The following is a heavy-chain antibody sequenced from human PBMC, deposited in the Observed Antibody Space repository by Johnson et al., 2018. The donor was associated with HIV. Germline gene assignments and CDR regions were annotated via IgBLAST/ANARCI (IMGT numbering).Heavy chain of an antibody. CDR2: ISYDGSNK. D-gene: IGHD6-13*01. CDR1: GFTFSSYA. J-gene: IGHJ3*02. Sequence: QVQLVESGGGVVQPGRSLRLSCAASGFTFSSYAMHWVRQAPGKGLEWVAVISYDGSNKHYADSVKGRFTISRDNSKNTLYRQMNSLRAEDTAVYYCAREDGDSSSWAGAFDIWGQGTMVTVSS. V-gene: IGHV3-30*14. CDR3: AREDGDSSSWAGAFDI.